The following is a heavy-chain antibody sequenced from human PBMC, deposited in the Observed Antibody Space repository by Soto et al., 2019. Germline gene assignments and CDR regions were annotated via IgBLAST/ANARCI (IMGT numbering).Heavy chain of an antibody. CDR2: SRNKADSYTP. CDR1: GFTFSDHH. CDR3: AGDYRDY. V-gene: IGHV3-72*01. Sequence: EVQLVESGGGLVQAGGSLRLSCAVSGFTFSDHHMDWVRQAPGKGLEWVGRSRNKADSYTPEYAASVKGRFTISRDESKNSLYLKVDILKTDVTDVYYCAGDYRDYWGQGPLVTVSS. J-gene: IGHJ4*02. D-gene: IGHD4-17*01.